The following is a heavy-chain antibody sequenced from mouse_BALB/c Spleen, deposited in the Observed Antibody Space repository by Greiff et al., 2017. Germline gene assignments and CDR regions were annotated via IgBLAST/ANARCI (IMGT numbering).Heavy chain of an antibody. V-gene: IGHV5-6*01. CDR1: GFTFSSYG. J-gene: IGHJ2*01. D-gene: IGHD2-10*02. CDR3: ARRREYGNAFDY. Sequence: EVQLVESGGDLVKPGGSLKLSCAASGFTFSSYGMSWVRQTPDKRLEWVATISSGGSYTYYPDSVKGRFTISRDNAKNTLYLQMSSLKSEDTAMYYCARRREYGNAFDYWGQGTTLTVSS. CDR2: ISSGGSYT.